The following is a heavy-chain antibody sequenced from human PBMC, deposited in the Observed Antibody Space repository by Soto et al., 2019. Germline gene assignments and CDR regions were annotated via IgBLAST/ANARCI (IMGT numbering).Heavy chain of an antibody. D-gene: IGHD2-15*01. CDR2: INAGNGNT. CDR3: ARVRYCSGGSCYSGHYYYMDV. Sequence: ASVKVSCKASGYTFTCYAMHWVRQSPGQRLEWMGWINAGNGNTKYSQKFQGRVTITRDTSASTAYMELSSLRSEDTAVYYCARVRYCSGGSCYSGHYYYMDVWGKGTTVTVSS. V-gene: IGHV1-3*01. CDR1: GYTFTCYA. J-gene: IGHJ6*03.